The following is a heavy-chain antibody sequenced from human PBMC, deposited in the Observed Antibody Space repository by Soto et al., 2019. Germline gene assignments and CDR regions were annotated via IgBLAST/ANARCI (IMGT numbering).Heavy chain of an antibody. Sequence: SETLSLTCTVSGGSISSYYWSWIRQPPGKGLEWIGYIYSSGSTNYHPSLKSRVTISVDTSKNQFSLKLRSVTAADTAVYYCARDVGMTIFGVVTPPYYYGMDVWGQGTTVT. CDR1: GGSISSYY. CDR2: IYSSGST. D-gene: IGHD3-3*01. V-gene: IGHV4-59*01. J-gene: IGHJ6*02. CDR3: ARDVGMTIFGVVTPPYYYGMDV.